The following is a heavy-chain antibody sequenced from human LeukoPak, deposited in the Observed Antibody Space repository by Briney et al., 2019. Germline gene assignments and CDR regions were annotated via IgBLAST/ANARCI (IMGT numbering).Heavy chain of an antibody. CDR3: AKDGPELRYFDWSKPYYYGMDV. J-gene: IGHJ6*02. D-gene: IGHD3-9*01. CDR1: GFTFSSYA. CDR2: ISGSGGST. V-gene: IGHV3-23*01. Sequence: GGSLRLSCAASGFTFSSYAMSWVCQAPGKGLEWVSAISGSGGSTYYADSVKGRFTISRDNSKNTLYLQMNSLRAEDTAVYYCAKDGPELRYFDWSKPYYYGMDVWGQGTTVTVSS.